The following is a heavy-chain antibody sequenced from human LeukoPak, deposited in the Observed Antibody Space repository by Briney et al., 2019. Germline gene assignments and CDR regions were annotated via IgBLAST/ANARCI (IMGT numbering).Heavy chain of an antibody. Sequence: SETLSLTCTVSGGSISSSRXXWXWIRXPPXXGXXXXGNILYSGSTNYNPSLKSRVTISVDTSKNQFSLKLSSVTAADTAEYYCVRRVAGSGYRDYWGQGTLVTVSS. J-gene: IGHJ4*02. D-gene: IGHD3-22*01. CDR2: ILYSGST. V-gene: IGHV4-39*01. CDR1: GGSISSSRXX. CDR3: VRRVAGSGYRDY.